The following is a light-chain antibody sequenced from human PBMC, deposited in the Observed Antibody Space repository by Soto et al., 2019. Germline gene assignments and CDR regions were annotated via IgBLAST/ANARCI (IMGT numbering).Light chain of an antibody. J-gene: IGKJ4*01. CDR2: GAS. V-gene: IGKV3-20*01. CDR1: QSVSSSF. Sequence: EIVLTQSPGTLSLSPGERATLSCRASQSVSSSFLAWYQQKPGQAPSLLIYGASSRATGIPDRFSGSGSGTDFTLTISRLEPEDVAVYYCQQYGSTHLTFGGGTKVEIK. CDR3: QQYGSTHLT.